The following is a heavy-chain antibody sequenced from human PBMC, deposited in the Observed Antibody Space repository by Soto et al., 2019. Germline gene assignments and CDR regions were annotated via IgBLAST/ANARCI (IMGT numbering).Heavy chain of an antibody. CDR1: GFTFSSYW. CDR3: AKSDSSGYYYYGMDV. D-gene: IGHD6-19*01. V-gene: IGHV3-7*03. Sequence: GGSLRLSCAASGFTFSSYWMSWVRQAPGKGLEWVANIKQDGSEKYYVDSVKGRFTISRDNSKNTLYLQMNSLRAEDTAVYYCAKSDSSGYYYYGMDVWGQGTTVTVSS. J-gene: IGHJ6*02. CDR2: IKQDGSEK.